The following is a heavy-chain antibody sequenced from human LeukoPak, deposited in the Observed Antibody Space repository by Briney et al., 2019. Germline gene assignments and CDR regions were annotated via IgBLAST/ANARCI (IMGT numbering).Heavy chain of an antibody. CDR3: AKERTFDY. CDR2: ISAYNGNT. CDR1: GYIFTIYV. J-gene: IGHJ4*02. V-gene: IGHV1-18*01. Sequence: GASVKVSFKASGYIFTIYVISWLRQAPGQGLEWMGLISAYNGNTNYAQKLQGRVTMPTDTSTSTAYIELRNLRADDTAVYYCAKERTFDYWGQGTLVTVSS.